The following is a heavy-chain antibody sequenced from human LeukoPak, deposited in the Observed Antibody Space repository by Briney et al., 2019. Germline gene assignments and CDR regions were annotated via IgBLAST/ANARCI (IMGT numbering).Heavy chain of an antibody. CDR3: QRVRGSYCFDY. D-gene: IGHD1-26*01. CDR1: GFTFSNYW. V-gene: IGHV3-7*01. CDR2: IKQDGSEK. J-gene: IGHJ4*02. Sequence: GGSLRLSCAASGFTFSNYWLSWVRQAPGKGLEWVANIKQDGSEKYYVDSVKGRFPLSRDNAKNTLYLQMNSLRAEDTAVYYCQRVRGSYCFDYWGQGTLVTVSS.